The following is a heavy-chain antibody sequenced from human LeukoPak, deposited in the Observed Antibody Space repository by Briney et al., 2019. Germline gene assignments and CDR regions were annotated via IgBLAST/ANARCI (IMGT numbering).Heavy chain of an antibody. CDR3: ARPNYGDYAFDY. D-gene: IGHD4-17*01. CDR2: IIPIFGTA. CDR1: GGTFSSYA. V-gene: IGHV1-69*05. Sequence: GASAKVSCKASGGTFSSYAISWVRQAPGQGLEWMGGIIPIFGTANYAQKFQGRVTITTDESTSTAYMELSSLRSEDTAVYYCARPNYGDYAFDYWGQGTLVTVSS. J-gene: IGHJ4*02.